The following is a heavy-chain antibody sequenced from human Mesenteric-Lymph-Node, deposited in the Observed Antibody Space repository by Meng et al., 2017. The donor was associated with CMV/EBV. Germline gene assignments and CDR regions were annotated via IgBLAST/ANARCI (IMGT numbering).Heavy chain of an antibody. J-gene: IGHJ4*02. CDR3: ARDINGERRSIY. Sequence: GESLKISCVASGFTFSDYWMTWVRQAPGKGLEYVANIKYDGREKYYVESVKGRFTISRDNAKNSLWLQMNSLRDEDTGVYYCARDINGERRSIYWGQGTLVTVSS. CDR1: GFTFSDYW. V-gene: IGHV3-7*01. D-gene: IGHD2-8*01. CDR2: IKYDGREK.